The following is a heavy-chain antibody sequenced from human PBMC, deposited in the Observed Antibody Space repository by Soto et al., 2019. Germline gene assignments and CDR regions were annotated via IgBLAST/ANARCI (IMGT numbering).Heavy chain of an antibody. D-gene: IGHD3-10*01. J-gene: IGHJ6*03. CDR2: ISSSSSYI. CDR3: ARDGMVRGVIFVGYMDV. V-gene: IGHV3-21*01. Sequence: PGGSLRLSCAASGFTFSNAWMNWVRQAPGKGLEWVSSISSSSSYIYYADSVKGRFTISSDNAKNSLYLQMNSLRAEDTAVYYCARDGMVRGVIFVGYMDVWGKGTTVTVSS. CDR1: GFTFSNAW.